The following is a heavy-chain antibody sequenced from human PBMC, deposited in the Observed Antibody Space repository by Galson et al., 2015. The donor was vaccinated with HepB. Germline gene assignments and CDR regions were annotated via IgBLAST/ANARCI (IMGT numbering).Heavy chain of an antibody. CDR1: GYTFTSYY. D-gene: IGHD1-26*01. CDR2: INPSGGST. CDR3: ARPGVGATADY. Sequence: SVKVSCKASGYTFTSYYMHWVRQAPGQGLEWMGIINPSGGSTSYAQKFQGRVTMTRDTSTSTVFMELSSLRSEDTAVYYCARPGVGATADYWGQGTLVTVSS. J-gene: IGHJ4*02. V-gene: IGHV1-46*03.